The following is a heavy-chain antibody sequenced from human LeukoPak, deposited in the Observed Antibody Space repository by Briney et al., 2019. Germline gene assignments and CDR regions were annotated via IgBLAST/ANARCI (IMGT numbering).Heavy chain of an antibody. CDR3: ARDSHDYVWGSLGY. V-gene: IGHV1-3*01. Sequence: ASVKVSCKASGYTFTSYAMHWVRQAPGQRLEWMGWINAGNGNTKYTQKFQGRVTITRDTSASTAYMELRSLRSDDTAVYYCARDSHDYVWGSLGYWGQGTLVTVSS. J-gene: IGHJ4*02. CDR1: GYTFTSYA. D-gene: IGHD3-16*01. CDR2: INAGNGNT.